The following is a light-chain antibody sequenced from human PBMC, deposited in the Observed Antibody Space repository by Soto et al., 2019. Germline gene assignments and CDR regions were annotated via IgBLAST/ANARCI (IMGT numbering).Light chain of an antibody. V-gene: IGKV3-15*01. J-gene: IGKJ5*01. CDR2: GAS. Sequence: IVMTQSPATLSLSPGERATLSCRASQSVSSNLAWYQQKPGQAPNLLIFGASTRATGIPARFSGSGSGTEFTLTISSLQSEDFAVYYCQQYNIWPPITFGQGTRLEIK. CDR1: QSVSSN. CDR3: QQYNIWPPIT.